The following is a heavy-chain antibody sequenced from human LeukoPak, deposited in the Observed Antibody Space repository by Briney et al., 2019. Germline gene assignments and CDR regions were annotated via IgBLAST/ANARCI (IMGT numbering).Heavy chain of an antibody. Sequence: PSGTLSLTCAVYGGSFSGYYWSWIRQPPGKGLEWTGEINHSGSTNYNPSLKSRVTISVDTSKNQFSLKLSSVTAPDTAVYYCARGPNIVLMVYAIPHYFDYWGQGTLVTVSS. CDR3: ARGPNIVLMVYAIPHYFDY. V-gene: IGHV4-34*01. CDR2: INHSGST. CDR1: GGSFSGYY. D-gene: IGHD2-8*01. J-gene: IGHJ4*02.